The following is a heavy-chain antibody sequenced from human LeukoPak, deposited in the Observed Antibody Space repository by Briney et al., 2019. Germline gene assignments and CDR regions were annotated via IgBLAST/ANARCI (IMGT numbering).Heavy chain of an antibody. V-gene: IGHV3-23*01. J-gene: IGHJ4*01. CDR3: AKGIYSSGWSYFDY. CDR1: GFTFSNSA. CDR2: LSGSGITT. Sequence: PGGSLRLSCAASGFTFSNSAMSWVRQAPGKGPEWVSTLSGSGITTYCADSVKGRFTISRDNSKNTLYLQMNSLRAEDTAVYYCAKGIYSSGWSYFDYWGHGTLVTVSS. D-gene: IGHD6-19*01.